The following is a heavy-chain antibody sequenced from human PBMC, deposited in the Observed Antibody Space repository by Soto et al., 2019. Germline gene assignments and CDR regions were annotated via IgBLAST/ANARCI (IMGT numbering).Heavy chain of an antibody. CDR2: IDPSDSYT. Sequence: PGASLKISCKGSGYSFTSYWISWVRQMPGKGLEWMGRIDPSDSYTNYSPSFQGHVTISADKSISTAYLQWSSLKASDTAMYYCARHTRYYDFWSGYSLSYGMDVWGQGTTVTVSS. D-gene: IGHD3-3*01. V-gene: IGHV5-10-1*01. CDR3: ARHTRYYDFWSGYSLSYGMDV. CDR1: GYSFTSYW. J-gene: IGHJ6*02.